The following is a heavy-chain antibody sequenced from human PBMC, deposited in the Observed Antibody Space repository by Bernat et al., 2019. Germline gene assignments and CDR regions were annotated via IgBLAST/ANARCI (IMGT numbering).Heavy chain of an antibody. J-gene: IGHJ4*02. V-gene: IGHV4-34*01. Sequence: QVQLQQWGAGLLKPSETLSLTCAVYGGSFSGYYWSWIRQPPGKGLEWIGEINHSGSTNYNPSLKSRVTISVDTAKNQSSLKLSSVTAADTAVYYWARGFGHYDSSGYYYADYVDYWGQGTLVTVSS. D-gene: IGHD3-22*01. CDR2: INHSGST. CDR3: ARGFGHYDSSGYYYADYVDY. CDR1: GGSFSGYY.